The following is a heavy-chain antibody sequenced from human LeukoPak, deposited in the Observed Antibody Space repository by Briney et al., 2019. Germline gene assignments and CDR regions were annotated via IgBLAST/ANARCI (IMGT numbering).Heavy chain of an antibody. V-gene: IGHV3-9*01. Sequence: GGSLRLSCAASGFTFDDYAMHWVRQAPGKGLEWVSGISWNSGSIDYADSVKGRFIISRDNAKNSLYLQMGSLSTEDTAFYYCAKEMDLSRYCSSTSCHPFDFWGQGTLVTVSS. J-gene: IGHJ4*02. CDR1: GFTFDDYA. D-gene: IGHD2-2*01. CDR3: AKEMDLSRYCSSTSCHPFDF. CDR2: ISWNSGSI.